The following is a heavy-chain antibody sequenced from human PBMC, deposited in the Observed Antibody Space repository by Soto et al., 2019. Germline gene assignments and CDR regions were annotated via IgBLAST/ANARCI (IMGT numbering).Heavy chain of an antibody. CDR1: GYTFTSYG. CDR3: ARQLSPYTYFDY. Sequence: ASVKVSCKASGYTFTSYGISWVRQAPGQGLEWMGWISAYNGNTNYAQKFQGWVTMTRDTSISTAYMELSRLRSDDTAVYYCARQLSPYTYFDYWGQGTLVTVSS. J-gene: IGHJ4*02. D-gene: IGHD2-2*02. V-gene: IGHV1-18*01. CDR2: ISAYNGNT.